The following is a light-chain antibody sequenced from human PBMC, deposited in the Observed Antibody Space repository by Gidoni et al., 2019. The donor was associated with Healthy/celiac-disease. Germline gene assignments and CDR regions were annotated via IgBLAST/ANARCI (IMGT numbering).Light chain of an antibody. CDR2: AAS. Sequence: DIQMTQSPSSLSASVGDRVTITCRASQSISSYLNWYQQKPVKAPKLLIYAASSLQSGFPSRFSGSGSGTDFTLTISSLQPEDFATYYCQQSYSTPPAFGGGTKVEIK. V-gene: IGKV1-39*01. CDR1: QSISSY. CDR3: QQSYSTPPA. J-gene: IGKJ4*01.